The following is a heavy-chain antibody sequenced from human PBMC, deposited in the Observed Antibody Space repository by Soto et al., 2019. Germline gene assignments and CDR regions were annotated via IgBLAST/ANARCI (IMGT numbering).Heavy chain of an antibody. CDR3: AKDRGSSSWDPIFDS. V-gene: IGHV3-9*01. J-gene: IGHJ4*02. CDR1: GFTFDDYA. D-gene: IGHD6-13*01. CDR2: ISWNSAAI. Sequence: MQLVESGGGLIEPGRSLRLSCAASGFTFDDYAIHWVRQAPGKGLEWVSGISWNSAAIDYAVSVKGRFTIVRDNAMNSLYLQMNHLRPEDTAFYYCAKDRGSSSWDPIFDSWGQGILVTVSS.